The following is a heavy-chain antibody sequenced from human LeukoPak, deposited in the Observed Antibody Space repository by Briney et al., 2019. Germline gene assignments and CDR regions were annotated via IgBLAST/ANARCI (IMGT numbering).Heavy chain of an antibody. CDR3: ARGYCTNGVCYAFDY. Sequence: ASVKVSCKASGYTFTSYGISWVRQAPGQGLEWRGWISAYNGNTNYAQKLQGRVTMTTDTSTSTAYMELRSLRSDDTAVYYCARGYCTNGVCYAFDYWGQGTLVTVSS. V-gene: IGHV1-18*01. D-gene: IGHD2-8*01. CDR2: ISAYNGNT. CDR1: GYTFTSYG. J-gene: IGHJ4*02.